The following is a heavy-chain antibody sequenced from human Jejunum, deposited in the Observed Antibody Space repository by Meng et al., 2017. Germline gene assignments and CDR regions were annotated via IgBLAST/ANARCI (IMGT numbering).Heavy chain of an antibody. J-gene: IGHJ4*02. V-gene: IGHV4-4*02. CDR2: VWPSGAT. CDR1: GDLTSSSAR. D-gene: IGHD3-10*01. CDR3: ARGVLERYFDY. Sequence: LQASGHGLVSPSGTQSLTWAVSGDLTSSSARWTWVRQAPGRGLEWIGEVWPSGATYYNPSLESRLTISIDTSNNRFSLELSSATAADTAVYYCARGVLERYFDYWGQGALVTVSS.